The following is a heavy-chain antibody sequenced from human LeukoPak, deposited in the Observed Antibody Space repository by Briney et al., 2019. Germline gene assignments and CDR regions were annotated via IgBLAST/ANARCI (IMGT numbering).Heavy chain of an antibody. D-gene: IGHD2-2*02. CDR1: GYTFTSYD. V-gene: IGHV1-8*03. Sequence: ASVKVSCKASGYTFTSYDINWVRQATGQGLEWMGWMNPNSGNTGYAQKFQGRVTITRNTSISTAYMELSSLRSEDTAVYYCARVPPPAAIQGFDYWGQGTLVTVSS. J-gene: IGHJ4*02. CDR3: ARVPPPAAIQGFDY. CDR2: MNPNSGNT.